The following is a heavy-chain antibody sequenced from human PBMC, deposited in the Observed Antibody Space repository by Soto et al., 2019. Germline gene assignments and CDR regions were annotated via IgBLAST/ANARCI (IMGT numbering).Heavy chain of an antibody. Sequence: ASVKVSCKASGYTFTSYYMHWVRQAPGQGLEWMGIINPSGGSTSYAQKFQGRVTMTRDTSTSTVYMELSSLRSEDTAVYYCAREVTMVRGVIPSAFDPWGQGTLVTVSS. CDR3: AREVTMVRGVIPSAFDP. V-gene: IGHV1-46*01. J-gene: IGHJ5*02. CDR2: INPSGGST. D-gene: IGHD3-10*01. CDR1: GYTFTSYY.